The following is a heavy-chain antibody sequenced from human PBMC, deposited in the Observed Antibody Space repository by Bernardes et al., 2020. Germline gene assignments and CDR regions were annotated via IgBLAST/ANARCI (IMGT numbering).Heavy chain of an antibody. CDR3: ARGHSGGAYHDAFDI. CDR2: IYHSGST. D-gene: IGHD2-21*01. Sequence: SETLSLTCTVSGGSVSSGSYYWSWIWQPPGKGLEWIGYIYHSGSTNYNPSFKSRVTISVDTSKNQFSLKLSSVTAADTAVYYCARGHSGGAYHDAFDIWGQGTIVTVSS. J-gene: IGHJ3*02. CDR1: GGSVSSGSYY. V-gene: IGHV4-61*01.